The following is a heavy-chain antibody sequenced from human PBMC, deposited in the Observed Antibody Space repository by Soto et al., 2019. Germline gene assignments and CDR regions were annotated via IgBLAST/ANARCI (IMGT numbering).Heavy chain of an antibody. CDR2: IIPSFPTP. CDR1: GGTFGNSA. V-gene: IGHV1-69*12. D-gene: IGHD3-3*02. Sequence: QVQLVQSGAEVKKPGSSVTVSCKASGGTFGNSAISWVRQAPGQGLEWMGGIIPSFPTPDYAQKFQGRVTITADESTSTAYMELTSLRPEDTAVYYCARDKDRQQLGGNYYYGIDVWGQGTTVTVSS. J-gene: IGHJ6*02. CDR3: ARDKDRQQLGGNYYYGIDV.